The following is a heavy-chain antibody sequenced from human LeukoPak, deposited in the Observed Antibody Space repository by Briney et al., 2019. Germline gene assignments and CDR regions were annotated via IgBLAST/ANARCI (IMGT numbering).Heavy chain of an antibody. CDR3: ARAMRRAAMGAFDI. Sequence: PGGSLRLSCAASGFTVSSNYMSWVRQAPGKGLEWVSVIYSGGSTYYADSVKGRFTISRDNSKNILYLQMNSLRAEDTAVYYCARAMRRAAMGAFDIWGQGTMVTVSS. D-gene: IGHD2-2*01. CDR1: GFTVSSNY. CDR2: IYSGGST. V-gene: IGHV3-53*01. J-gene: IGHJ3*02.